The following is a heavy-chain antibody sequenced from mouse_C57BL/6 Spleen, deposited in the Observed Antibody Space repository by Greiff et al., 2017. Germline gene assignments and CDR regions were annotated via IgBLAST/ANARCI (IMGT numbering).Heavy chain of an antibody. D-gene: IGHD1-1*01. Sequence: EVQLQQSGPELVKPGASVQMSCKASGYTFTDYNMHWVKQSHGKSLEWIGYINPNNGGTSYNQKFKGKATLTVNKSSSTAYMELRSLTSEDSAVYYCARGKGFITTVVADYWGQGTTLTVSS. J-gene: IGHJ2*01. CDR1: GYTFTDYN. V-gene: IGHV1-22*01. CDR2: INPNNGGT. CDR3: ARGKGFITTVVADY.